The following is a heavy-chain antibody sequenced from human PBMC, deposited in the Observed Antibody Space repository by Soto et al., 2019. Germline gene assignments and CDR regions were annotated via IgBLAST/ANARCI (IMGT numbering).Heavy chain of an antibody. CDR1: GGSISSGDYY. J-gene: IGHJ6*02. CDR2: IYYSGST. Sequence: PSETLSLTCTVSGGSISSGDYYWSWIRQPPGKGLEWIGYIYYSGSTYYNPSLKSRVTISVDKSISTAYLQWSSLKASDTAMYYCARHESLWFGEVLFGCCGGMDVWGQGTTVTVSS. V-gene: IGHV4-30-4*01. CDR3: ARHESLWFGEVLFGCCGGMDV. D-gene: IGHD3-10*01.